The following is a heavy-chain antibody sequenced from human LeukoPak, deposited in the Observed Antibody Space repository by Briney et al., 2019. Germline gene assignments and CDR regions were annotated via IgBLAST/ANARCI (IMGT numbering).Heavy chain of an antibody. CDR1: GFTFSSYA. J-gene: IGHJ4*02. CDR3: AKDLGLGYCANGVCSNDY. D-gene: IGHD2-8*01. V-gene: IGHV3-23*01. CDR2: ISGSGRST. Sequence: GGSLRLSCAASGFTFSSYAMTGVRQAPGKGLEWVSAISGSGRSTSYADSVKGRFTISRDNSKNTLSLQMNSLRAEDTAVYYCAKDLGLGYCANGVCSNDYWGQGTLVTVSS.